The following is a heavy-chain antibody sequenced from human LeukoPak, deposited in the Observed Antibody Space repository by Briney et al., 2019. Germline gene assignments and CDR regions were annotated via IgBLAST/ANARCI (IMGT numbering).Heavy chain of an antibody. CDR1: GFTVSSNH. CDR3: ARGPNSNWSGLDF. CDR2: ISPTGSTT. Sequence: PGGSLRLSCAASGFTVSSNHMSWVRQAPGKGLVWVSRISPTGSTTSYADSVKGRFTVSRDNAKNTLYLQVNNLRAEDTAVYYCARGPNSNWSGLDFWGQGTLLTVSS. D-gene: IGHD6-6*01. J-gene: IGHJ4*02. V-gene: IGHV3-74*01.